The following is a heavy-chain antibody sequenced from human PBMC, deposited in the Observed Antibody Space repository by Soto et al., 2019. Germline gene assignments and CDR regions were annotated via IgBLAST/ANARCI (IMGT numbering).Heavy chain of an antibody. D-gene: IGHD2-2*02. J-gene: IGHJ6*02. CDR1: GGSINGGSYS. V-gene: IGHV4-30-2*01. Sequence: QLQLQESGPGLVKPSQTLSLTCVVSGGSINGGSYSWSWIRQPPGKGLEWIGYMYHTGRTYYNSSLSGRPTISVDRSKYQFFLNLTSVTAAATAVYYCARVTPATPYSAMDVWGQGTPVTVSS. CDR2: MYHTGRT. CDR3: ARVTPATPYSAMDV.